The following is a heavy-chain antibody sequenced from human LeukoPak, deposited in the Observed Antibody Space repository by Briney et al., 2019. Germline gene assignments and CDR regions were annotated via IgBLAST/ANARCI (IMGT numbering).Heavy chain of an antibody. V-gene: IGHV4-59*01. CDR3: ARGDVDKYFQH. J-gene: IGHJ1*01. Sequence: SETLSLTCTVSGGSINNYYWSWIRQPPGKGLERIGYIYYSGSTNYNPSLKSRVTISVDTSKNQFSLKLSSVTAADTAVYYCARGDVDKYFQHWGQGTLVTVSS. CDR1: GGSINNYY. D-gene: IGHD5-12*01. CDR2: IYYSGST.